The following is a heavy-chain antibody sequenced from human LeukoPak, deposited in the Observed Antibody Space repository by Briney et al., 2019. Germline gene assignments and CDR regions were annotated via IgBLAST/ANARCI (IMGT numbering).Heavy chain of an antibody. CDR1: GYIFDDYG. CDR3: ARGVVPAAISAPPQH. V-gene: IGHV1-69*13. J-gene: IGHJ1*01. Sequence: ASVKVSCKPSGYIFDDYGITWVRQAPGQGLEWMGGIIPIFGTANYAQKFQGRVTITADESTSTAYMELSSLRSEDTAVYYCARGVVPAAISAPPQHWGQGTLVTVSS. D-gene: IGHD2-2*02. CDR2: IIPIFGTA.